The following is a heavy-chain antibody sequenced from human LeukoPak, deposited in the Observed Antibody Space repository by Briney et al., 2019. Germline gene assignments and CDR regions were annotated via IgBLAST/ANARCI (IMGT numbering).Heavy chain of an antibody. J-gene: IGHJ3*02. CDR2: ISGSGGSA. CDR1: GFTFDDYA. V-gene: IGHV3-23*01. Sequence: GGSLRLSCAASGFTFDDYAMHWVRQAPGKGLEWVSAISGSGGSAYYADSVKGRFTISRDNSKNTLSLQMSSLRAEETAVYYCAKVDSSGWYGGVAFDIWGQGTVVIVSS. D-gene: IGHD6-19*01. CDR3: AKVDSSGWYGGVAFDI.